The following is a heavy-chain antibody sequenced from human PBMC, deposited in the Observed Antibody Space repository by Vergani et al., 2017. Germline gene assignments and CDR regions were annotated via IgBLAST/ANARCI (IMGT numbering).Heavy chain of an antibody. CDR2: IRSDESRR. CDR3: ARSSTHSSGWDLDY. J-gene: IGHJ4*02. Sequence: QVQLVESGGGVVQPGGSLRLSCAASGFTFNSYGMHWVRQAPGKGLEWVASIRSDESRRYYGDSVKGRFTISRDNSKNTLYLQMNSLRAEDTAVYYCARSSTHSSGWDLDYWGQGTLVTVSS. CDR1: GFTFNSYG. D-gene: IGHD6-19*01. V-gene: IGHV3-30*02.